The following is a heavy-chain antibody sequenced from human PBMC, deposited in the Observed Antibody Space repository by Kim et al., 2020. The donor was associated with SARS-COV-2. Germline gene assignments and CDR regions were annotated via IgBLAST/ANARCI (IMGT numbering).Heavy chain of an antibody. D-gene: IGHD3-10*01. J-gene: IGHJ4*02. CDR3: AITTYCYGSGSGYFEL. V-gene: IGHV3-53*04. Sequence: SVKGRFTIARHTSNNTLYLQMNSLRPEDTAVYYCAITTYCYGSGSGYFELWGQGALVTVSS.